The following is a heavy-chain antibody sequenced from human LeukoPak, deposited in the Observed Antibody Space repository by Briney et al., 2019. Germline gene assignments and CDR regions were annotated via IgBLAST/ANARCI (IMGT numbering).Heavy chain of an antibody. Sequence: GGSLRLSCAASGFTFSSYEMNWVRQAPGKGLEWLSYISSSGDIDYADSVKGSFTISRDNAKNSLYLQMNSLRAEDTALYYCARRVYCSGGSCYRDAIAIWGQRITVTVSS. V-gene: IGHV3-48*03. CDR3: ARRVYCSGGSCYRDAIAI. J-gene: IGHJ3*02. D-gene: IGHD2-15*01. CDR2: ISSSGDI. CDR1: GFTFSSYE.